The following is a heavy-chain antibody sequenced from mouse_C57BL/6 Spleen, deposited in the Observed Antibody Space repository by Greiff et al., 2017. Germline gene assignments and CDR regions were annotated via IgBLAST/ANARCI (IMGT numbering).Heavy chain of an antibody. V-gene: IGHV14-2*01. J-gene: IGHJ3*01. CDR3: ACYSNYAWFAY. Sequence: VQLQQSGAELVKPGASVKLSCTASGFNFKDYYMHWVKQRTEQGLEWIGRIDPEYGETKYAPKFQGKATITADETSNTAYLPLSSLTSEDTAVYYCACYSNYAWFAYWGQGTLVTVSA. CDR2: IDPEYGET. CDR1: GFNFKDYY. D-gene: IGHD2-5*01.